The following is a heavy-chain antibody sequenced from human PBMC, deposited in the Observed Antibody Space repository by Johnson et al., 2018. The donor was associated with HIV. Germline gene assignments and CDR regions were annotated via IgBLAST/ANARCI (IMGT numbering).Heavy chain of an antibody. D-gene: IGHD6-6*01. Sequence: EQLVESGGGLVQPGGSLRLSCAASGFTFSGYWMSWVRQAPGKGLEWVANIKQDGSEKNYVDSVKGRFIISSDNDKNSLYLQMNSLGAEDTAVYYWAKVCSSSFPAPGFWGQGTMVTVSS. CDR3: AKVCSSSFPAPGF. CDR1: GFTFSGYW. V-gene: IGHV3-7*01. J-gene: IGHJ3*01. CDR2: IKQDGSEK.